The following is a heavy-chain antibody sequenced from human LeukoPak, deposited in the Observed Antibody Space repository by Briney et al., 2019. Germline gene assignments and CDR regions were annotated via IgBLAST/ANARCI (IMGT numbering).Heavy chain of an antibody. CDR2: ISSSSSYI. CDR1: GFTFSSYS. J-gene: IGHJ4*02. D-gene: IGHD3-3*01. CDR3: AREIPGGFLGWLPYDY. Sequence: GGSLRLSFAASGFTFSSYSMNWVRQAPGKGLEWVSSISSSSSYIYYADSVKGRFTISRDNAKTSLYLQMNSLRAEDTAVYYCAREIPGGFLGWLPYDYWGRGTLVTVSS. V-gene: IGHV3-21*01.